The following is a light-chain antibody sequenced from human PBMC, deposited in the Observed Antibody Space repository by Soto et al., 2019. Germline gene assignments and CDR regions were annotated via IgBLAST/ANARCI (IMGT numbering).Light chain of an antibody. Sequence: EIVLTQSPATLPLSPGERATLSCRASQSVSRYLAWYQQKPGQAPRLLIYDASNRATGIPARFSGSGSGTDFTLTISSLEPEDFAVYYCQQRSNWPPWTFGQGTKVEIK. CDR2: DAS. J-gene: IGKJ1*01. CDR3: QQRSNWPPWT. CDR1: QSVSRY. V-gene: IGKV3-11*01.